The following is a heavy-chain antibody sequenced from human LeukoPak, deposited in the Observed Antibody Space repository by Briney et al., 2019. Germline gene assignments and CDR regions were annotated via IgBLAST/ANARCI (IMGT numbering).Heavy chain of an antibody. CDR2: MNPNSGNT. V-gene: IGHV1-8*01. CDR1: GYTFTSYD. Sequence: VASVKVSCKASGYTFTSYDINSVRQATGQGLEWMGWMNPNSGNTGYAQKFQGRVTMTRSTAINTAYMELSSLRSEDTAVYYCARAPSGVGATRLNWFDPWGQGTLVTVSS. J-gene: IGHJ5*02. D-gene: IGHD1-26*01. CDR3: ARAPSGVGATRLNWFDP.